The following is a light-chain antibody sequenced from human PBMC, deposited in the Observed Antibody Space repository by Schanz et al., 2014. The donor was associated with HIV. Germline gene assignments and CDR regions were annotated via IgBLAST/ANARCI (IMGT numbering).Light chain of an antibody. CDR1: SSDVGGYNF. J-gene: IGLJ3*02. CDR2: EVS. V-gene: IGLV2-8*01. Sequence: QSALTQPPSASGSPGQSVTISCTGTSSDVGGYNFVSWYQQHPGKAPKLMIYEVSKRPSGVPDRFSGSKSGTSASLAISGLRSEDEADYYCAAWDDSLRGRVFGGGTKLTVL. CDR3: AAWDDSLRGRV.